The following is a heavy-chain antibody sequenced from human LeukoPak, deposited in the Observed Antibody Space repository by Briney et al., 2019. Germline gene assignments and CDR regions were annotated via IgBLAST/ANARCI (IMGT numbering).Heavy chain of an antibody. J-gene: IGHJ2*01. D-gene: IGHD7-27*01. CDR1: GFTFGTYG. V-gene: IGHV3-23*01. Sequence: PGGSLRLSCEASGFTFGTYGMTWVRQAPGKGLEWVSGITGSSTWTYYADSVKGRFTISRDNSKNTLQLQMHSLRAEDTAIYYCARELVSLGTGYFDLWGRGTLVTASS. CDR2: ITGSSTWT. CDR3: ARELVSLGTGYFDL.